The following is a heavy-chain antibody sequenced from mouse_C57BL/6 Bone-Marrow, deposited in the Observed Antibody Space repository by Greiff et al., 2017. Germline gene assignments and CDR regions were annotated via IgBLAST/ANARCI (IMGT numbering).Heavy chain of an antibody. CDR3: ARKFKGAMDY. V-gene: IGHV1-69*01. CDR1: GYTFTSYW. Sequence: QVQLQQPGAELVMPGASVKLSCKASGYTFTSYWMHWVKQRPGQGLEWIGEIDPSDSYTNYNQKFKGKSTLTVDKSSSTAYMPLSSLTSEDSAVYYCARKFKGAMDYWGQGTSVTVSS. J-gene: IGHJ4*01. CDR2: IDPSDSYT.